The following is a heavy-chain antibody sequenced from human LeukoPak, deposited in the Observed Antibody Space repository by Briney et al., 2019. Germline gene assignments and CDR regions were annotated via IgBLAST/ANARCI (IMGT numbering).Heavy chain of an antibody. V-gene: IGHV3-9*01. CDR3: AKGRIYYDSSGKDYFDY. J-gene: IGHJ4*02. CDR1: GFTFDDYA. Sequence: PGGSLRLSCAASGFTFDDYAMHWVRQAPGKGLEWVSGISWNSNNIGYADSVKGRFTISRDNAKNSLYLQMNSLRAEDTALYYCAKGRIYYDSSGKDYFDYWGQGTLVTVSS. D-gene: IGHD3-22*01. CDR2: ISWNSNNI.